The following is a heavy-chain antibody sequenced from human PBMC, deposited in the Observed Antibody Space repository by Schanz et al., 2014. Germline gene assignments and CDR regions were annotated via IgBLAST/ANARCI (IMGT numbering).Heavy chain of an antibody. CDR1: GYTFTDYH. CDR3: ARAGTVIRGLSGWFDP. J-gene: IGHJ5*02. D-gene: IGHD3-10*01. CDR2: INPNSGGT. Sequence: QVQLVQSGAEVKKPGASVKVSCKSSGYTFTDYHIHWVRQAPGQGLEYMGRINPNSGGTNFAQKFQGRVTMTRDTSISTVYMELSRLRSDDTTVYYCARAGTVIRGLSGWFDPWGQGTLVTVSS. V-gene: IGHV1-2*06.